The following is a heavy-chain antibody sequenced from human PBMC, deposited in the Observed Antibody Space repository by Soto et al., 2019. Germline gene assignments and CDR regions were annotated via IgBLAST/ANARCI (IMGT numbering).Heavy chain of an antibody. CDR1: GFTFSNAW. CDR3: TTDLYCSSTSCPFYYYYYMDV. Sequence: GGSLRLSCAASGFTFSNAWMSWVGQAPRKGLEWVGRIKSKTDGGTTDYAAPVKGRFTISRDDSKNTLYLQMNSLKTEDTAVYYCTTDLYCSSTSCPFYYYYYMDVWGKGTTVTVSS. D-gene: IGHD2-2*01. V-gene: IGHV3-15*01. CDR2: IKSKTDGGTT. J-gene: IGHJ6*03.